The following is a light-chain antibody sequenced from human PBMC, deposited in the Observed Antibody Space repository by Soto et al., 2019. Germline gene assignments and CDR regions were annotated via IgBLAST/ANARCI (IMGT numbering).Light chain of an antibody. V-gene: IGKV1-39*01. Sequence: DVQMTQSPSSLSASVGERVTITSRASQNIRSYLSWYQQKPGKPPKLLIFETSTLQNGVPSRFTGAGSWTDFTLTISNLQPEDCATYYCQESFFAPPTFGQGTKVEI. J-gene: IGKJ1*01. CDR3: QESFFAPPT. CDR1: QNIRSY. CDR2: ETS.